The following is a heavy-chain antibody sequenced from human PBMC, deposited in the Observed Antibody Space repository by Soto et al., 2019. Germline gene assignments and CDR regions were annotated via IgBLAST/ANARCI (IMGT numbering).Heavy chain of an antibody. CDR1: GGTFSSYA. J-gene: IGHJ4*02. V-gene: IGHV1-69*01. CDR2: IIPIFGTA. Sequence: QVQLVQSGAEVKKPGSSVKVSCKASGGTFSSYAISWVRQAPGQGLEWMGGIIPIFGTANYAQTFQGRVPIFSTARYAQKVQGSVTSNADESTTTAYMDLSSLRSEDTAVYYWSSRIMITFGGVTGPLPNWGQGTLVTVCS. D-gene: IGHD3-16*01. CDR3: SSRIMITFGGVTGPLPN.